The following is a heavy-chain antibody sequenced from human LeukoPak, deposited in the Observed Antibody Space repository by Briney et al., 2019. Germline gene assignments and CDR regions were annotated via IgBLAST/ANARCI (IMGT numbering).Heavy chain of an antibody. D-gene: IGHD3-10*01. CDR3: ASYKGKDAFDI. J-gene: IGHJ3*02. V-gene: IGHV4-61*02. CDR2: IYTSGST. CDR1: GGSISSGSYY. Sequence: PSETLSLTRTVSGGSISSGSYYWSWIRQPAGKGLEWIGRIYTSGSTNYNPSLKSRVTISVDTSKNQFSLKLSSVTAADTAVYYCASYKGKDAFDIWGQGTMVTVSS.